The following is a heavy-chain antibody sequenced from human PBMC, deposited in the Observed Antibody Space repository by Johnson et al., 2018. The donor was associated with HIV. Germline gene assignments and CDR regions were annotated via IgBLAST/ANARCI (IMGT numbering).Heavy chain of an antibody. D-gene: IGHD3-16*01. J-gene: IGHJ3*02. CDR1: GFTVSSSY. V-gene: IGHV3-66*02. CDR2: IYSGGST. CDR3: ALPYTGGVHAFDS. Sequence: VQLVESGGGLVQPGGSLRLSCAASGFTVSSSYMSWVRQAPGKGLEWVSVIYSGGSTYYAVPVRGRFIISRANSKNSLFLQLNNLRIEDTALYSCALPYTGGVHAFDSWGQGTMVTVSS.